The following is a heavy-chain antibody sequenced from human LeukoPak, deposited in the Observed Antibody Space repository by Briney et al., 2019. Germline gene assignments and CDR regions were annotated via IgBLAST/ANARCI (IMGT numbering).Heavy chain of an antibody. CDR2: INPNSGGT. D-gene: IGHD6-13*01. Sequence: ASVKVSCKASGYTFTGYYMHWVRQAPGQGLEWMGWINPNSGGTNYAQKFQGWVTMTRDTSISTAYMELSRLRSDGTAVYYCARATLGIAAAGTGNTFDYWGQGTLVTVSS. J-gene: IGHJ4*02. CDR1: GYTFTGYY. V-gene: IGHV1-2*04. CDR3: ARATLGIAAAGTGNTFDY.